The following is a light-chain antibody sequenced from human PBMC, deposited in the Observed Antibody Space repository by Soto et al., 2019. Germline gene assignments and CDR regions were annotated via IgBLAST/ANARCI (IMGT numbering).Light chain of an antibody. J-gene: IGKJ1*01. V-gene: IGKV3-20*01. CDR1: QSVSSSY. CDR2: GES. Sequence: VLTQSPGTLSLSPGDSATLSCRASQSVSSSYLAWYQQKPGQAPRILIYGESSRATGIPDRLSGSGSGTDLTLTISRLEPEDFAVYYCQQYGSSPRTFGQGTKGDIK. CDR3: QQYGSSPRT.